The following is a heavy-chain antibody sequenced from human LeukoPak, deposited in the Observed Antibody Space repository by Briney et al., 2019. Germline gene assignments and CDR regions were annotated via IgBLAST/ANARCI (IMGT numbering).Heavy chain of an antibody. D-gene: IGHD2-2*01. CDR3: AKFQMRGYCSSTSCQSFYYYGMDV. J-gene: IGHJ6*02. Sequence: GGSLRLSCAASGFTFSSYAMSWVRQAPGKGLEWVSAISGSGGSTYYADSVKGRFTISRDNSKNTLYLQMNSLRAEDTAVYYCAKFQMRGYCSSTSCQSFYYYGMDVWGRGTTVTVSS. CDR2: ISGSGGST. CDR1: GFTFSSYA. V-gene: IGHV3-23*01.